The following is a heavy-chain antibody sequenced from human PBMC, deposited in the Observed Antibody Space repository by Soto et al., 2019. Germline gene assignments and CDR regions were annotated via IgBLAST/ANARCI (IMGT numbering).Heavy chain of an antibody. CDR3: ASPPGGYYYGSGRNAFDI. J-gene: IGHJ3*02. D-gene: IGHD3-10*01. Sequence: QVQLVQSGAEVKKPGSSVKVSCNASGGTFSSYAISWVRQAPGQGLEWMGGIIPIFGTANYAQKFQDRVTITADESTSTVYMKLSSLRSEDTAVYYCASPPGGYYYGSGRNAFDIWGQGTMVTVSS. CDR1: GGTFSSYA. CDR2: IIPIFGTA. V-gene: IGHV1-69*01.